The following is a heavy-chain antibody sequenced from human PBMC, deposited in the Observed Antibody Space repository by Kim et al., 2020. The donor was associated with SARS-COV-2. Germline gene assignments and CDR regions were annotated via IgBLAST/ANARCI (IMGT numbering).Heavy chain of an antibody. J-gene: IGHJ4*02. Sequence: GGSLRLSCSASGFTFSSYAMHWVRQAPGKGLEYVSAISSNGGSTYYADSVKGRFTISRDNSKNTLYLQMSSLRAEDTAVYYCVKGERWLQLGGNFVYWGQGTLVTVSS. D-gene: IGHD5-12*01. CDR2: ISSNGGST. V-gene: IGHV3-64D*09. CDR1: GFTFSSYA. CDR3: VKGERWLQLGGNFVY.